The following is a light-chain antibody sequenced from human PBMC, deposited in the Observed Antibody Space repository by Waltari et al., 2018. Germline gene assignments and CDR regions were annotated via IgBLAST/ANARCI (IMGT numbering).Light chain of an antibody. CDR2: AAS. J-gene: IGKJ5*01. CDR1: QGISIW. Sequence: DIQMTQSPSSVSASVGDRVTITCRASQGISIWLAWYQQKPGKAPKLLIYAASSLQSGVPSRFSGRGSGTDFTLTVSSLQPEDFATYYCQQANSFPITFGQGTRLEIK. V-gene: IGKV1-12*01. CDR3: QQANSFPIT.